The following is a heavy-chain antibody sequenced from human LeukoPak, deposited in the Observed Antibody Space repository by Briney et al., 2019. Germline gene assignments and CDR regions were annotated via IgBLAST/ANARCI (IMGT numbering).Heavy chain of an antibody. CDR2: ISGDGGST. J-gene: IGHJ4*02. V-gene: IGHV3-43*02. Sequence: PGGSLRLSCAASGFTFDDYAMHWVRQDPGKGLEWVSLISGDGGSTYYADSLKGRFTISRDNSKNSLYLQMNRGRAQDTAGYYCARWGGGYDYWGQETVDTVSS. D-gene: IGHD3-16*01. CDR3: ARWGGGYDY. CDR1: GFTFDDYA.